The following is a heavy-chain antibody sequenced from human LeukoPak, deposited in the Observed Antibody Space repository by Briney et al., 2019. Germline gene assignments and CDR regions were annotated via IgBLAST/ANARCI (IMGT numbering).Heavy chain of an antibody. CDR2: MNPNSGNT. J-gene: IGHJ6*03. D-gene: IGHD3-22*01. V-gene: IGHV1-8*03. CDR1: GYTFTSYD. Sequence: ASVKVSCKASGYTFTSYDLNWVRQATGQGLEWMGWMNPNSGNTGYAQKFQGRVTITRNTSISTAYMELSSLRSEDTAVYYCARGRGYDSSGYYSSSYYYMDVWGKGTTVTVSS. CDR3: ARGRGYDSSGYYSSSYYYMDV.